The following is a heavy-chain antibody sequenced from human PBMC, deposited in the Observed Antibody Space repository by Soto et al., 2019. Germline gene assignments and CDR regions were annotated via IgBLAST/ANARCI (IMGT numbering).Heavy chain of an antibody. V-gene: IGHV3-33*01. J-gene: IGHJ4*02. Sequence: PGGSLRLSCAASGFIFSSYGMHWVRQAPGKGLEWVAVIWYDGSNKYYADSVKGRCTISRDNSKNTVSMQMNSLRAEDTAVYYCARQGANSDFVYLGQGTLVTVSS. D-gene: IGHD2-15*01. CDR3: ARQGANSDFVY. CDR2: IWYDGSNK. CDR1: GFIFSSYG.